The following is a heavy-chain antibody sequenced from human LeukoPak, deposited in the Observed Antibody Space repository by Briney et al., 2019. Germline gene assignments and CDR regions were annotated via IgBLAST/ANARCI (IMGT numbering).Heavy chain of an antibody. Sequence: GGSLRLSCAASGFTFSSNAMSWVRQAPGKGLEWVSAISGRDGSTYYADSVKGRATISRDDSKNTLYLQMNSLRAEDTAVYYCAKKGVREFDYWGQGLLVNVSS. CDR3: AKKGVREFDY. CDR1: GFTFSSNA. CDR2: ISGRDGST. J-gene: IGHJ4*02. D-gene: IGHD2-8*01. V-gene: IGHV3-23*01.